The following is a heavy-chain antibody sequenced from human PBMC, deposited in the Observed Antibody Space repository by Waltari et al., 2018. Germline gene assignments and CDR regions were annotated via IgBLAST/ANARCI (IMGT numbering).Heavy chain of an antibody. V-gene: IGHV1-24*01. CDR3: ATGPPGGNSVDWYFDL. CDR1: GYTLTELS. J-gene: IGHJ2*01. D-gene: IGHD2-21*02. Sequence: QVQLVQSGAEVKKPGASVKVSCKVSGYTLTELSMHWVRQAPGKGLEWMGGFYPEDGETNYAQKFQGRVTMTEDTSTDTAYMELSSLRSEDTAVYYCATGPPGGNSVDWYFDLWGRGTLVTVSS. CDR2: FYPEDGET.